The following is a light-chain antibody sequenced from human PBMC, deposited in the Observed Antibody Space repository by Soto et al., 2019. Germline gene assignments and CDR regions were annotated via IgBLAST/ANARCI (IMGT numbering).Light chain of an antibody. J-gene: IGLJ1*01. CDR1: SSDIGSYNL. CDR3: SSYAGSSNV. V-gene: IGLV2-14*02. Sequence: QPVLTQPASVSGSPGQSITISCTGTSSDIGSYNLVSWYQQYPGKAPKLMIYEVNKRPSGVPDRFSGSKSGNTASLTVSGLQAEDEADYYCSSYAGSSNVFGTGTKVTVL. CDR2: EVN.